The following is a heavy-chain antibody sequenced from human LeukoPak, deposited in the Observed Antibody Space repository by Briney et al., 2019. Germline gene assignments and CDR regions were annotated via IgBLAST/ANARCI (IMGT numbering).Heavy chain of an antibody. J-gene: IGHJ6*03. Sequence: ASVKVSCKASGGTFSSYAISWVRQAPGQGLEWMGGIIPIFGTANYAQKFQGRVTITADESTSTAYMELSSLRSEDTAVYYCARGRRYCSSTSCYQYYYYYMDVWGKGTTVTVSS. CDR3: ARGRRYCSSTSCYQYYYYYMDV. CDR1: GGTFSSYA. D-gene: IGHD2-2*01. V-gene: IGHV1-69*13. CDR2: IIPIFGTA.